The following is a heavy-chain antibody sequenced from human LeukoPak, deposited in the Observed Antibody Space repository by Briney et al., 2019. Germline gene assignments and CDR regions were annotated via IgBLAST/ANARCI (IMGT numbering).Heavy chain of an antibody. CDR2: ISGSGGST. CDR3: ARDGYNSANGIDV. Sequence: GGSLRLSCAASGFTFSSYAMSWVRQAPGKGLEWVSAISGSGGSTYYADSVKGRFTISRDNSKNTLYLQMNSLSAEDTAVYYCARDGYNSANGIDVWGQGTMVTVSS. D-gene: IGHD1-1*01. V-gene: IGHV3-23*01. CDR1: GFTFSSYA. J-gene: IGHJ3*01.